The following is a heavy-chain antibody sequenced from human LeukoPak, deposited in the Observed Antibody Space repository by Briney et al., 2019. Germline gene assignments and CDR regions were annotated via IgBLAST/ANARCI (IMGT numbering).Heavy chain of an antibody. J-gene: IGHJ4*02. CDR2: MNPNSGNT. V-gene: IGHV1-8*03. Sequence: GASVKVSCKASGYTFTSYDINWVRQATGQGLEWMGWMNPNSGNTGYAQKFQGRVTITRNTSISTAYMELSSLRSEDTAVYYCARGQPRSTSPPNDSWGRGPLVTVSS. D-gene: IGHD6-6*01. CDR3: ARGQPRSTSPPNDS. CDR1: GYTFTSYD.